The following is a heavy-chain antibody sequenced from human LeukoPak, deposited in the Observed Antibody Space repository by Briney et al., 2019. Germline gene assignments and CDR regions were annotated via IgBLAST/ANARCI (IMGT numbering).Heavy chain of an antibody. CDR2: IWYDGSNK. D-gene: IGHD3-22*01. J-gene: IGHJ4*02. V-gene: IGHV3-33*08. CDR1: GFTFSSYG. CDR3: ARDNGYYDSSGNFDY. Sequence: GGSLRLSCAASGFTFSSYGMTWVRQAPGKGLEWVAVIWYDGSNKYYADSVKGRFTISRDNSKNTLYLQMNSLRAEDTAVYYCARDNGYYDSSGNFDYWGQGTLVTVSS.